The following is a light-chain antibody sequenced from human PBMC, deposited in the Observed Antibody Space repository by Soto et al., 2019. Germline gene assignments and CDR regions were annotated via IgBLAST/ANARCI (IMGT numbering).Light chain of an antibody. CDR2: RNN. J-gene: IGLJ2*01. CDR1: SSNIGSKY. Sequence: QSVLTQPPSASGTPGQRVTISCSGSSSNIGSKYVYWYQQLPGTAPKLLMYRNNQRPSGVPDRFSGSKSGTSASLALSGLRSEDEADYYCAAWDAGVSGPAFGGGTKVTVL. CDR3: AAWDAGVSGPA. V-gene: IGLV1-47*01.